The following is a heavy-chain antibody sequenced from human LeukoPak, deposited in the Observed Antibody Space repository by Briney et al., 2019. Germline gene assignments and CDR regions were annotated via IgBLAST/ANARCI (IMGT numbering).Heavy chain of an antibody. V-gene: IGHV3-30*18. D-gene: IGHD3-9*01. Sequence: PGRSLRLSCAASGFTFSSYGMHWVRQAPGKGLEWVAVISYDGSNKYYADSVKGRFTISRDNSKNTLYLQMNSLRAEDTAVYYCAKDTSYYDILTGYYGNWFDPWGKGTLVTVSS. CDR1: GFTFSSYG. CDR2: ISYDGSNK. CDR3: AKDTSYYDILTGYYGNWFDP. J-gene: IGHJ5*02.